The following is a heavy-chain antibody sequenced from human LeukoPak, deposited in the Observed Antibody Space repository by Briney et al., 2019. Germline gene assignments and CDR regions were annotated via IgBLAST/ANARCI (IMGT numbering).Heavy chain of an antibody. Sequence: PSETLSLTCTVSGGSISSGGYYWSWIRQHPGKGLEWIGYIYYSGSAYYNPSLMSRVTISVDTSENQFSLKLSSVTAADTAVYYCAIVNYGSATKEDYWGQGTLVTVSS. CDR2: IYYSGSA. D-gene: IGHD3-10*01. CDR1: GGSISSGGYY. CDR3: AIVNYGSATKEDY. V-gene: IGHV4-31*03. J-gene: IGHJ4*02.